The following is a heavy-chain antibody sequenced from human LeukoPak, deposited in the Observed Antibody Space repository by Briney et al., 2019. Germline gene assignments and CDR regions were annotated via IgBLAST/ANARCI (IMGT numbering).Heavy chain of an antibody. Sequence: GGSLRLSCAASGFTFSAYSMSWVRQTPGKGLEWLSYISTSSATIYYADSVKGRFTISRDNAKNSLYLQMNSLRDEDSAVYYCARRAVPGSTYFDYWGQGTLVTVSS. CDR2: ISTSSATI. CDR1: GFTFSAYS. CDR3: ARRAVPGSTYFDY. D-gene: IGHD6-19*01. V-gene: IGHV3-48*02. J-gene: IGHJ4*02.